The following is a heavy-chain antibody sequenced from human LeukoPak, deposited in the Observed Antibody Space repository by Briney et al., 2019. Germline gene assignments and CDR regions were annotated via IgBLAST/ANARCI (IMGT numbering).Heavy chain of an antibody. CDR2: ISSSGDTT. J-gene: IGHJ4*02. CDR1: GFHFSVYK. CDR3: ARDNGAFRYFDWLDY. D-gene: IGHD3-9*01. Sequence: PGGSLRLSCSGFGFHFSVYKMHWVRQAPGKGLEWVSYISSSGDTTYYADSMKGRFTISRDNAKNSLYLQMDSLRAEDTAVYYCARDNGAFRYFDWLDYWGQGALVTVSS. V-gene: IGHV3-48*04.